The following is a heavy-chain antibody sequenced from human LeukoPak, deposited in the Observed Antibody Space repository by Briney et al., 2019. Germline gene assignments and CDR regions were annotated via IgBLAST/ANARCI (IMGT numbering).Heavy chain of an antibody. CDR3: ARELTTGSFDS. Sequence: PGRSLRLSCAASGFTFSYFYMGWIRQAPGKGLECISYMGNSGAPIYYADSVKGRFTISRDNAKNSLFLQMHSLRAEDTAVYFCARELTTGSFDSWGQGTLVTVSS. J-gene: IGHJ4*02. D-gene: IGHD3-9*01. CDR2: MGNSGAPI. CDR1: GFTFSYFY. V-gene: IGHV3-11*01.